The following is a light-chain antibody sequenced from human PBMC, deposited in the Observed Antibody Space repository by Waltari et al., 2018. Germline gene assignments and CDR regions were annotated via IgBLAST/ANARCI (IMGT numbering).Light chain of an antibody. J-gene: IGLJ3*02. CDR2: EVS. CDR1: SSYY. CDR3: SSYADNTLV. V-gene: IGLV2-8*01. Sequence: QPALTQPPSASGSPGQSVTLSCTGTSSYYVSWFQHHPGKAPKLMIYEVSKRPSGVPDRFSGSKSGNTASLTVSGLQADDEAHYYCSSYADNTLVFGGGTKLTVL.